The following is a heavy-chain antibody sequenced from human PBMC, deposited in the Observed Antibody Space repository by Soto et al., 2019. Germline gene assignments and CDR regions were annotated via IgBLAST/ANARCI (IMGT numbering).Heavy chain of an antibody. J-gene: IGHJ6*03. CDR2: IVVGSGNT. Sequence: GASGKVSCKASGFTFTSSAMQWVRQARGQRLEWIGWIVVGSGNTNYAQKFQERVTITRDMSTSTAYMELSSLRSEDTAVYYCAAVAGESVEAGYYYYMDVWGRGTTVTSP. CDR1: GFTFTSSA. CDR3: AAVAGESVEAGYYYYMDV. D-gene: IGHD2-15*01. V-gene: IGHV1-58*02.